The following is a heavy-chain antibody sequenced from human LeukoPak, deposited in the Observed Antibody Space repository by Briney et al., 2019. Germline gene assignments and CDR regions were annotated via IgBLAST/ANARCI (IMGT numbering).Heavy chain of an antibody. V-gene: IGHV4-59*08. J-gene: IGHJ3*02. CDR1: GGSISGYY. Sequence: SETLSLTCTVSGGSISGYYWSWIRQPPGKGLEWIGYIYYSGSTNYNPSLKSRVTISVDTSKNQFSLKLSSATAADTAVYYCARHYDSISAFDIWGQGTMVTVSS. CDR3: ARHYDSISAFDI. D-gene: IGHD3-22*01. CDR2: IYYSGST.